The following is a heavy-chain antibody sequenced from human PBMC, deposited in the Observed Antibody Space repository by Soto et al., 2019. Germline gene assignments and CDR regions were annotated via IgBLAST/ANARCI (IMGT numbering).Heavy chain of an antibody. J-gene: IGHJ4*02. D-gene: IGHD2-2*01. Sequence: PSETLSLTCTVSGGSISSYYWSWIRQPPGKGLEWIGYIYYSGSTNYNPSLKSRVTISVDTSKNQFSLKLSSVTAADTAVYYCASRYCSSISCFDYWGQGTLVTVSS. V-gene: IGHV4-59*01. CDR3: ASRYCSSISCFDY. CDR2: IYYSGST. CDR1: GGSISSYY.